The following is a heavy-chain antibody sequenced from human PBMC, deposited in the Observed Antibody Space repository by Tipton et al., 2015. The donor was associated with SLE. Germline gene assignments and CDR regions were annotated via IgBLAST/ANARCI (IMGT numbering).Heavy chain of an antibody. V-gene: IGHV3-33*08. CDR2: IWFDGAHK. Sequence: SLRLSCAASGFSFSSFGMHWVRQAPGKGLEWVAVIWFDGAHKYYADSVKGRFTISRDKSKNVLYMEMNSLRAEDTAVYYCATRYDLVPDWGQGTLVTVSS. D-gene: IGHD5-12*01. CDR3: ATRYDLVPD. CDR1: GFSFSSFG. J-gene: IGHJ4*02.